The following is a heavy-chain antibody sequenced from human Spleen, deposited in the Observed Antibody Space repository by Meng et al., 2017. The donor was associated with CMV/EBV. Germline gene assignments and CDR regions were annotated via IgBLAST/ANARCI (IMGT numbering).Heavy chain of an antibody. D-gene: IGHD6-13*01. CDR2: TTYDGSIT. V-gene: IGHV3-30*03. Sequence: GGSLRLSCAVSGFSFSDYGMHWVRQAPGKGLEWVTFTTYDGSITYYADSVKGRFTISRDNSKNTLYLQMNSLRDEDTAVYYCALDSSSWYYADYWGQGTLVTVSS. J-gene: IGHJ4*02. CDR3: ALDSSSWYYADY. CDR1: GFSFSDYG.